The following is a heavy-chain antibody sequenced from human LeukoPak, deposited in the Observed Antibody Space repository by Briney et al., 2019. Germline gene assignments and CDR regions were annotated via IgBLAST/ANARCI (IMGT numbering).Heavy chain of an antibody. CDR1: GSTFSNYS. D-gene: IGHD6-6*01. V-gene: IGHV3-48*01. CDR2: ISGSGSTI. J-gene: IGHJ4*02. Sequence: GGSLRLSCAASGSTFSNYSMNWVRQAPGKGLEWLSYISGSGSTIFYADSVKGRFTISRDNAKKSLFLQMNSLRAEDTAVYYCARDGGSTPSRYWGQGTLVTVSS. CDR3: ARDGGSTPSRY.